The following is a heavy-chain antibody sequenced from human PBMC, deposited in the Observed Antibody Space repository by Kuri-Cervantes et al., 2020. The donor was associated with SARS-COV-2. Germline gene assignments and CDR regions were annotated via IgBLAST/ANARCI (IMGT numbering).Heavy chain of an antibody. CDR3: TTLIDY. V-gene: IGHV3-73*01. CDR1: GFLFNASA. CDR2: VRGKANYYAT. J-gene: IGHJ4*02. Sequence: GESLKISCEVSGFLFNASAIHWVRQASGKGLEWVGRVRGKANYYATAYAASVKGRFTISRDDLKNRAYLQMNSLRTEDTAVYYCTTLIDYWGQGALVTVSS.